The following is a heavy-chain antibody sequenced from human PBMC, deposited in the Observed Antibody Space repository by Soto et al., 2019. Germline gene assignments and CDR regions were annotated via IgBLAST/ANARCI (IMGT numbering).Heavy chain of an antibody. D-gene: IGHD2-2*01. CDR2: IDPSDSYT. Sequence: GESLKISCKGSGYSFTSYWISWVRQMPGKGLEWMGRIDPSDSYTNYSPSFQGHVTISADKSISTAYLQWSSLKASDTAMYYCARVYADIVVVPAAIGGLDVWGQGTTVTVSS. V-gene: IGHV5-10-1*01. CDR1: GYSFTSYW. CDR3: ARVYADIVVVPAAIGGLDV. J-gene: IGHJ6*02.